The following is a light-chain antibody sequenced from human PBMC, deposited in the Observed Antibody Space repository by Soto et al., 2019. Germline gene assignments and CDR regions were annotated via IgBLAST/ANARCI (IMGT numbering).Light chain of an antibody. CDR1: QSVSSAY. CDR2: GAS. Sequence: EIVLTQSPGTLSLSPGERATLSCRASQSVSSAYLAWYQQIPGQAPRLLIYGASSRATGIPDRFSGSGSGTDFTLTISGLEPEDCAVYYCQQSGSSFYTLGQGTKLEIK. V-gene: IGKV3-20*01. CDR3: QQSGSSFYT. J-gene: IGKJ2*01.